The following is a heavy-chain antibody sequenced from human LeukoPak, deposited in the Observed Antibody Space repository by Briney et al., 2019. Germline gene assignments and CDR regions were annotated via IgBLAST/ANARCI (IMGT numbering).Heavy chain of an antibody. Sequence: GGSLRLSCAVSGMTFERHGMHWVRQPPGKGLEWLAFIKYDGSRTDYEDSVKGRFTVSRDNAKNSLYLQMNSLKTEDTAVYYCTTDPGRGARGYWGQGTLVTVSS. CDR2: IKYDGSRT. V-gene: IGHV3-30*02. CDR1: GMTFERHG. J-gene: IGHJ4*02. CDR3: TTDPGRGARGY. D-gene: IGHD1-26*01.